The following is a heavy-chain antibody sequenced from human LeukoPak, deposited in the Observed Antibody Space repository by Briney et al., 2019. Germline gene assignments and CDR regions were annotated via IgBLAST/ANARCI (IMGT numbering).Heavy chain of an antibody. V-gene: IGHV3-30-3*01. Sequence: PGRSLRLSCAASGFTFSSYAMHWVRQAPGKGLEWVAVISYDGSNKYYADSVKGRFTISRDNSKNTLYLQMNSLRAEDTAVYYCAAGVDYYDSSGYYPFDYWGQGTLVTVSS. J-gene: IGHJ4*02. CDR3: AAGVDYYDSSGYYPFDY. D-gene: IGHD3-22*01. CDR1: GFTFSSYA. CDR2: ISYDGSNK.